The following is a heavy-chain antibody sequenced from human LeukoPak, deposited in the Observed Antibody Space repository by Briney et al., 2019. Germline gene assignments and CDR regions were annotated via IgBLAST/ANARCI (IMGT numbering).Heavy chain of an antibody. CDR3: ARDRSPCSGGRCYSYNWFDP. CDR1: GFTFSSYS. CDR2: IKKDGSEK. Sequence: PGGSLRLSCAASGFTFSSYSMTWVRQAPGKGLEWVANIKKDGSEKYYVDSVKGRVSISRDNDKNSLFLQMNTLRAEDTAVYYCARDRSPCSGGRCYSYNWFDPWGQGTLVTVSS. J-gene: IGHJ5*02. V-gene: IGHV3-7*04. D-gene: IGHD2-15*01.